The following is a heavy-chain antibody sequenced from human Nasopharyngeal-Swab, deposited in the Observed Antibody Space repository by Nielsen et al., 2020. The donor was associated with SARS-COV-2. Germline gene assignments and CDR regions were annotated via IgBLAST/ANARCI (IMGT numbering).Heavy chain of an antibody. CDR1: GFTFDDYG. CDR2: INWNGGST. V-gene: IGHV3-20*03. J-gene: IGHJ4*02. Sequence: GESLKTPFAASGFTFDDYGMSWVRQAPGKGLEWVSGINWNGGSTGYADSVKGRFTISRDNSKNTLYLQMNSLRAEDTAVYYCARAGLDYWGQGTLVTVSS. CDR3: ARAGLDY.